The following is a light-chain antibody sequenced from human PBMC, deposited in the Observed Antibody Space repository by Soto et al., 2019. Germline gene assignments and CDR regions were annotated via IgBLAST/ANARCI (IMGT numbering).Light chain of an antibody. J-gene: IGLJ2*01. CDR2: EGS. Sequence: QSALTQPASASGSPGQSITISCTGTSSDVGNYNLVSWYQQHPGKAPKLMIYEGSKRPSGVSNRFSGSKSGNTASLTISGLQAEDEADYYCCSYAGSSTLVFGGGTKLTVL. CDR1: SSDVGNYNL. CDR3: CSYAGSSTLV. V-gene: IGLV2-23*01.